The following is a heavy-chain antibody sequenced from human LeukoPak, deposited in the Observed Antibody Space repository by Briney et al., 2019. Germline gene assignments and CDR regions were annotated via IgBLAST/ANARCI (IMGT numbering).Heavy chain of an antibody. CDR3: ASSGYDTYYYYYYGMDV. D-gene: IGHD5-12*01. J-gene: IGHJ6*02. V-gene: IGHV3-74*01. CDR2: INSDGSST. CDR1: GFTFSSYW. Sequence: GGSLRLSCAASGFTFSSYWMHWVRQAPGKGLVWVSRINSDGSSTSYADSVKGRFTISRDNAKNTLYLQTNSLRAEDTAVYYCASSGYDTYYYYYYGMDVWGQGTLVTVSS.